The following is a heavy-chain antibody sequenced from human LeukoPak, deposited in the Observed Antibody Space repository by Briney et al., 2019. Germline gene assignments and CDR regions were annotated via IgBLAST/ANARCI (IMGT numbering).Heavy chain of an antibody. CDR1: GGSISSGDYY. D-gene: IGHD3-10*01. CDR3: ARDLMVRGVIPSHYYYYGMDV. J-gene: IGHJ6*02. Sequence: SETLSLTCTVSGGSISSGDYYWSWIRQPPGKGLEWIGYIYYSGGTYYNPSLKSRVTISVDTSKNQFSLKLSSVTAADTAVYYCARDLMVRGVIPSHYYYYGMDVWGQGTTVTVSS. CDR2: IYYSGGT. V-gene: IGHV4-30-4*01.